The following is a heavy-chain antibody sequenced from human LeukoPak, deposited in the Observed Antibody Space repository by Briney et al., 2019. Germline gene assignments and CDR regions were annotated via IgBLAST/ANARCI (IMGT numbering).Heavy chain of an antibody. D-gene: IGHD2-15*01. CDR3: TRIGHCSDGSCFGWFDP. V-gene: IGHV4-31*03. CDR2: MSYSGTT. J-gene: IGHJ5*02. CDR1: GGSISSGDYP. Sequence: SQTLSLTCTVSGGSISSGDYPWNWIRQFPGKGLEWIGYMSYSGTTNYNPSLRSRVTISLDTSKNQFSLRLNSVTAADTAVYYCTRIGHCSDGSCFGWFDPWGQGTLVTVSS.